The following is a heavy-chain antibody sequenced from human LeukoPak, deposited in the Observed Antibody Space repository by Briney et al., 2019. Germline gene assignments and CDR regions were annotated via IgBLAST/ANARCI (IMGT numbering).Heavy chain of an antibody. D-gene: IGHD3-3*01. V-gene: IGHV1-8*02. CDR2: MNPNSGNT. Sequence: ASVKVSCKAPGYTFTSYDINWVRQATGQGLEWMGWMNPNSGNTGYAQKLQGRVTMTTDTSTSTAYMELRSLRSDDTAVYYCARGSRHYDFWSGYYKAAEYFQHWGQGTLVTVSS. CDR3: ARGSRHYDFWSGYYKAAEYFQH. J-gene: IGHJ1*01. CDR1: GYTFTSYD.